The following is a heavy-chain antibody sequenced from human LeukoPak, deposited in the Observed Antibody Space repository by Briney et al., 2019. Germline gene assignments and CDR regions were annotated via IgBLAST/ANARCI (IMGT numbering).Heavy chain of an antibody. CDR3: GTVIRYFQGGGAFDI. CDR2: ISGSGGST. D-gene: IGHD3-9*01. J-gene: IGHJ3*02. Sequence: PGGSLRLSCAASGFTFSSYAMSWVRQAPGKGLEWVSAISGSGGSTYYADSVKGRFTISRDNSKNTLYLQMNSLRAEDTAVYYFGTVIRYFQGGGAFDIWGQGTMVTVSS. CDR1: GFTFSSYA. V-gene: IGHV3-23*01.